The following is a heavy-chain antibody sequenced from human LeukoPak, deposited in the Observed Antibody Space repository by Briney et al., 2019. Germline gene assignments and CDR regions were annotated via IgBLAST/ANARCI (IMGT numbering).Heavy chain of an antibody. J-gene: IGHJ5*02. CDR3: VGGADYVWGNSGS. CDR1: GGPFNDYY. D-gene: IGHD3-16*01. CDR2: INHSGST. Sequence: PSETLSLTCAVYGGPFNDYYWSWIRQSPEKGLEWIGEINHSGSTSYNPSLKSRVTISVDTPKKQISLKLSSVTAADTAVYYCVGGADYVWGNSGSWGQGTLVTVSS. V-gene: IGHV4-34*01.